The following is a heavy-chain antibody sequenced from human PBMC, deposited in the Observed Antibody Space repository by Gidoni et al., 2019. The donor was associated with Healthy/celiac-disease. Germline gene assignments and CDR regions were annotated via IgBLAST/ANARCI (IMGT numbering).Heavy chain of an antibody. V-gene: IGHV3-23*01. D-gene: IGHD3-10*01. CDR3: AKDMRLWFGETTGPYYYYGMDV. CDR1: GFTFSSYA. J-gene: IGHJ6*02. CDR2: ISGSGGST. Sequence: EVQLLESGGGLVQPGGSRRLSCAAAGFTFSSYAMSCVRQAPGKGLEWVSAISGSGGSTYYADSVKGRFTISRDNSKNTLYLQMNSLRAEDTAVYYCAKDMRLWFGETTGPYYYYGMDVWGQGTTVTVSS.